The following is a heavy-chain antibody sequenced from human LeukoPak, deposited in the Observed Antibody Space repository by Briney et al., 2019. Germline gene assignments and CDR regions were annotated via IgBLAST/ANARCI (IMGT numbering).Heavy chain of an antibody. CDR3: ARVYDSSGYYYSHYFDY. CDR1: GYTFTSYY. V-gene: IGHV1-46*03. Sequence: ASVKVSCKASGYTFTSYYMHWVRQAPGHGLDWMGIINPSGGSTSYAQKFQGRVTMTRDTSTSTVYMELSSLRSEDTAVYYCARVYDSSGYYYSHYFDYWGQGTLVTVSS. CDR2: INPSGGST. D-gene: IGHD3-22*01. J-gene: IGHJ4*02.